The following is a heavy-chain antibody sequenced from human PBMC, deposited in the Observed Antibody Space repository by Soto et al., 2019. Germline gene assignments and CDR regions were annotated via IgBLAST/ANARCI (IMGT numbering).Heavy chain of an antibody. CDR3: ERGRLISLYDFDS. CDR1: GFTFSNYD. CDR2: IGTAGDI. J-gene: IGHJ4*02. V-gene: IGHV3-13*01. D-gene: IGHD2-15*01. Sequence: GGSLRLSCAASGFTFSNYDMHWVRQVTGKGLEWVSTIGTAGDIYYPGSVKGRFTISRENAKNSLYLQMNSLRAEDTAVYYCERGRLISLYDFDSWGQGTLVTVSS.